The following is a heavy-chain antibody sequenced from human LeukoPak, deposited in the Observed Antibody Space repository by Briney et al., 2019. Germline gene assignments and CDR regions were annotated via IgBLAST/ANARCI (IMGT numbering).Heavy chain of an antibody. Sequence: SQTLSLTCTVSGGSISSGSYYWSWIRQPPGKGLEWIGEINHSGSTNYNPSLKSRVTISVDTSKNQFSLKLSSVTAADTAVYYCARAGQVVGATKFDYWGQGTLVTVSS. CDR3: ARAGQVVGATKFDY. D-gene: IGHD1-26*01. J-gene: IGHJ4*02. V-gene: IGHV4-39*07. CDR1: GGSISSGSYY. CDR2: INHSGST.